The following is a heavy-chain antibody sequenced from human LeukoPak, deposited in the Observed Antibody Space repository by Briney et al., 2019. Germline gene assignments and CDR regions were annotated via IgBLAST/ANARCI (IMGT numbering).Heavy chain of an antibody. J-gene: IGHJ4*02. D-gene: IGHD3-10*01. V-gene: IGHV4-28*05. CDR3: ADFPSGE. Sequence: SETLSLTCGVSGYSISSGDWWGWIRQPPGKGLEWIGYIHYSGGIYYNPSLKSRVTMSVDTSKNQFSLKLSSVTAADTAVYYCADFPSGEWGQGTLVTVSS. CDR2: IHYSGGI. CDR1: GYSISSGDW.